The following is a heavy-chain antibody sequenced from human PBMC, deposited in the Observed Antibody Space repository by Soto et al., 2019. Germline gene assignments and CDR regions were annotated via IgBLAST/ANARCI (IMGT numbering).Heavy chain of an antibody. CDR1: TDSSSFTNSY. Sequence: SETLSLTCTVSTDSSSFTNSYWGWIRQPPGKGLQWIGSSSYNGGTFYNPSLKGRVVISFDTSKKQSSLQVTSVTAADTAVYFCARHRIEVVWRGFDFWGQGSPVTVSS. J-gene: IGHJ4*02. D-gene: IGHD3-10*01. CDR3: ARHRIEVVWRGFDF. CDR2: SSYNGGT. V-gene: IGHV4-39*01.